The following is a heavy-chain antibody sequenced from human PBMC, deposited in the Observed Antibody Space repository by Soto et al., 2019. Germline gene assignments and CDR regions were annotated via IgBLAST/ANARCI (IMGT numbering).Heavy chain of an antibody. CDR3: AREADDYGDYSYLSR. J-gene: IGHJ4*02. CDR1: GYTFTSYG. V-gene: IGHV1-18*01. D-gene: IGHD4-17*01. CDR2: ISAYNGNT. Sequence: ASVKVSCKASGYTFTSYGISWVRQAPGQGLEWMGWISAYNGNTNYAQKLQGRVTMTTDTSTSTAYMELRSLRSDDTAVYYCAREADDYGDYSYLSRWGQGTLVTVSS.